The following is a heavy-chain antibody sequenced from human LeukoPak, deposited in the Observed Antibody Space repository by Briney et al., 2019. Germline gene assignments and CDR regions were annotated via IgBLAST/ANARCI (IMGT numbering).Heavy chain of an antibody. Sequence: SETLSLTCTVSGGSISSGDYYWSWIRQPPGKGLEWIGYIYYSGSTYCNPSLKSRVTISVDTSKNQFSLKLSSVTAADTAVYYCARDGYSGGWYETTGYMDVWGKGTTVTVSS. CDR3: ARDGYSGGWYETTGYMDV. CDR2: IYYSGST. D-gene: IGHD6-19*01. J-gene: IGHJ6*03. V-gene: IGHV4-30-4*08. CDR1: GGSISSGDYY.